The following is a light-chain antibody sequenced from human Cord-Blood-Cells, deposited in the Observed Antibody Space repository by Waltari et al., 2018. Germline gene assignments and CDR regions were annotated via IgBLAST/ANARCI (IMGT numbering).Light chain of an antibody. CDR1: SSDVGSYNL. J-gene: IGLJ3*02. Sequence: QSALTQPASVSGSPGQSITNSCTGTSSDVGSYNLVSWYQQHPGKAPKLMIYEGSKRPSGVSNRFSGSKSGNTASLTISGLQAEDEADYYCCSYAGSSNWVFGGGTKLTVL. CDR2: EGS. V-gene: IGLV2-23*01. CDR3: CSYAGSSNWV.